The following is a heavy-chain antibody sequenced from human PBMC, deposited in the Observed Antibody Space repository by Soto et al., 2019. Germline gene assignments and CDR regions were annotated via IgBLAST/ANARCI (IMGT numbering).Heavy chain of an antibody. CDR1: GFTFSSYG. D-gene: IGHD2-2*03. CDR2: IWYDGSNE. Sequence: QVQLVESGGGVVQPGRSLRLSCAASGFTFSSYGMHWVRQAPGKGLEWVAVIWYDGSNEYYADSVKGRFTISRDNSKNTLYLQMNSLRAEDTAVYYCARVPTIGYCSSTSCYLLDYWGQGSLVTVSS. V-gene: IGHV3-33*01. J-gene: IGHJ4*02. CDR3: ARVPTIGYCSSTSCYLLDY.